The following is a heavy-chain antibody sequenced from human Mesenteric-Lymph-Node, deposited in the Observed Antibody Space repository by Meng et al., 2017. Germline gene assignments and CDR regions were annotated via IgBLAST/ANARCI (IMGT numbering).Heavy chain of an antibody. V-gene: IGHV1-2*02. CDR2: FNPNSGVA. D-gene: IGHD5-12*01. CDR3: ARASFEWLRPPLDY. CDR1: GYTFTDYY. J-gene: IGHJ4*02. Sequence: ASVKVSCKTSGYTFTDYYMHWVRQAPGQGLEWMGWFNPNSGVATYAQKFQGRVSMTWDTSINTAYMELSSLRSDDTAVYFCARASFEWLRPPLDYWGQGTLVTVSS.